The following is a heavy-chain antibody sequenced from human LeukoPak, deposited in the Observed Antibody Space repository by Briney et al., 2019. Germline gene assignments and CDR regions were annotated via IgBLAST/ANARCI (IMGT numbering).Heavy chain of an antibody. CDR3: ARVSVVPAARVDY. D-gene: IGHD2-2*01. CDR1: GFTFSDYY. Sequence: GGSLRLSCAAPGFTFSDYYMSWIRQAPGKGLEWVSYISSSGSTIYYADSVKGRFTISRDNAKNSLYLQMNSLRAEDTAVYYCARVSVVPAARVDYWGQGTLVTVSS. CDR2: ISSSGSTI. J-gene: IGHJ4*02. V-gene: IGHV3-11*04.